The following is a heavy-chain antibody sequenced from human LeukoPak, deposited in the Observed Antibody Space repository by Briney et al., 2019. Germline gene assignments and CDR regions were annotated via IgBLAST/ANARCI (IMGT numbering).Heavy chain of an antibody. V-gene: IGHV4-59*01. D-gene: IGHD6-19*01. CDR2: IYYSGST. CDR1: GGSISSYY. J-gene: IGHJ3*02. Sequence: KASETLSLTCTVSGGSISSYYWSWIRQPPGKGLEWIGYIYYSGSTNYNPSHKSRVTISVDTSKNQFSLKLSSVTAADTAVYYCARVIHSSGWYDAFDIWGQGTMVTVSS. CDR3: ARVIHSSGWYDAFDI.